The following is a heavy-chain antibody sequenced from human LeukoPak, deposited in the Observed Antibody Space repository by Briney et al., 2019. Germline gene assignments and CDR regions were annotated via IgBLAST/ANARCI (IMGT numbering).Heavy chain of an antibody. V-gene: IGHV4-39*01. D-gene: IGHD2-15*01. CDR2: FYQSGRT. CDR3: ARHERYCSGGSCYKEFDY. Sequence: SETLSLTCTVSGGSISGYNYYWDWIRQPPGKGLEWIGSFYQSGRTYYNPSLKSRVTIFGDTSKNQFSLKLGSVTAADTAVYYCARHERYCSGGSCYKEFDYWGQGTLVTVSS. J-gene: IGHJ4*02. CDR1: GGSISGYNYY.